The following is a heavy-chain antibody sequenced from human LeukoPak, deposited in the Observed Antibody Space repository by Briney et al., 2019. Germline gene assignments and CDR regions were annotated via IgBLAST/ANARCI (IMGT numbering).Heavy chain of an antibody. CDR3: ASGVLRFLEWLPLDAFDI. CDR1: GFTFSSYS. J-gene: IGHJ3*02. Sequence: GGSLRLSCAASGFTFSSYSMNWVRQAPGKGLEWVSSISSSSSYIYYADSEKGRFTISRDNAKNSLYLQMNSLRAEDTAVYYCASGVLRFLEWLPLDAFDIWGQGTMVTVSS. D-gene: IGHD3-3*01. CDR2: ISSSSSYI. V-gene: IGHV3-21*01.